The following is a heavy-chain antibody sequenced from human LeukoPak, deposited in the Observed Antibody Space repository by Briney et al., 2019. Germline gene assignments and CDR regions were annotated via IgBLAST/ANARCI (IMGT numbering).Heavy chain of an antibody. J-gene: IGHJ4*02. CDR3: AKEDLSSSRYYFEN. D-gene: IGHD6-6*01. Sequence: GGSLRLSCAASGFAFSSYAMSWVRQAPGMGLEWVSATSGGGGGTYYADSVKGRFTISRDNAQNTLYLQMNSLRVEDTAVHYCAKEDLSSSRYYFENWGQGALVTVSS. CDR2: TSGGGGGT. V-gene: IGHV3-23*01. CDR1: GFAFSSYA.